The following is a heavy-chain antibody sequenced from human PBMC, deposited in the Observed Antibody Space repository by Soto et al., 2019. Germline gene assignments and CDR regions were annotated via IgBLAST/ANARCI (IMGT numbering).Heavy chain of an antibody. CDR1: GFTFRSYG. CDR3: GKDTLDCSGGDCPLFYYYGMDV. CDR2: ISNDGTKK. V-gene: IGHV3-30*18. Sequence: QVQLVESGGGVVQPGKSLRLSCATSGFTFRSYGMHWVRQAPGKGLEWLAVISNDGTKKFFAASVKGRLTLSRDNARNTLYLKINSLRAEDTAVYFCGKDTLDCSGGDCPLFYYYGMDVWGQGTTVTVSS. D-gene: IGHD2-15*01. J-gene: IGHJ6*02.